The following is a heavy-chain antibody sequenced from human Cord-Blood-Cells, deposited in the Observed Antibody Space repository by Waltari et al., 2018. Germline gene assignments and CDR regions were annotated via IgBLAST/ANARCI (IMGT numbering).Heavy chain of an antibody. D-gene: IGHD2-2*01. J-gene: IGHJ2*01. V-gene: IGHV4-34*01. CDR2: INHSGST. CDR1: GGSFSGYY. CDR3: ARRDCSSTSCYWYFDL. Sequence: QVQLQQWGAGLLKPSETLSLTCAVYGGSFSGYYWSWIRQPPGKGLEWIGEINHSGSTTYNPSHKSRVTISVDTSKNQFSLKLSSVTAADTAVYYCARRDCSSTSCYWYFDLWGRGTLVTVSS.